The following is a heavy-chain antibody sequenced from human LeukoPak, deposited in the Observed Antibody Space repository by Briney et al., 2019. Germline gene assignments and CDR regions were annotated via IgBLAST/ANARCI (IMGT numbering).Heavy chain of an antibody. D-gene: IGHD2-15*01. CDR3: AREVVVVVAATRGAFDI. CDR1: GYTFTSYG. Sequence: GAAVKVSCKASGYTFTSYGISWVRQAPGQGLEGMGWISAYNGNTNYAQKLQGRVTMTTDTPTRTAYMGLRSLRSEDPAVYYCAREVVVVVAATRGAFDIWGQGTMVTVSS. CDR2: ISAYNGNT. J-gene: IGHJ3*02. V-gene: IGHV1-18*01.